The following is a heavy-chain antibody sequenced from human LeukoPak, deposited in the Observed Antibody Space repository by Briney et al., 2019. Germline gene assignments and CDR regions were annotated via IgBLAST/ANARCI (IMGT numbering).Heavy chain of an antibody. CDR3: ARASRSVVVVPAAILGPYYYYYGMDV. CDR2: INHSGST. Sequence: PSETLSLTCAVYGGSFSGYYWSWIRQSPGKGLEWIGEINHSGSTNYNPSLKSRVTISVDTSKNQFSLKLSSVTAADTAVYYCARASRSVVVVPAAILGPYYYYYGMDVWGQGTTVTVSS. D-gene: IGHD2-2*02. J-gene: IGHJ6*02. V-gene: IGHV4-34*01. CDR1: GGSFSGYY.